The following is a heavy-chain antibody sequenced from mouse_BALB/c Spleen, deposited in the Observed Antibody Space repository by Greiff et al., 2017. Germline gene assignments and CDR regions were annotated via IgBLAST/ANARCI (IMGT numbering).Heavy chain of an antibody. CDR3: ASRSPITTVVADY. Sequence: VQLKQSGAELVKPGASVKLSCTASGFNIKDTYMHWVKQRPEQGLEWIGRIDPANGNTKYDPKFQGKATITADTSSNTAYLQLSSLTSEDTAVYYCASRSPITTVVADYWGQGTTLTVSS. CDR2: IDPANGNT. J-gene: IGHJ2*01. D-gene: IGHD1-1*01. CDR1: GFNIKDTY. V-gene: IGHV14-3*02.